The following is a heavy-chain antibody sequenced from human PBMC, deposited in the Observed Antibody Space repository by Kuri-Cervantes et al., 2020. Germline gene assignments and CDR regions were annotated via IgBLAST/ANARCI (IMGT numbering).Heavy chain of an antibody. CDR1: GGSFSGYY. CDR2: INHSGST. J-gene: IGHJ5*02. V-gene: IGHV4-34*01. D-gene: IGHD6-19*01. CDR3: ARHAGLEWLDKPAWWFDP. Sequence: SETLSLTCAVYGGSFSGYYWSWIRQPPGKGLEWIGEINHSGSTNYNPSLKSRVTISVDTSKNQFSLKLSSVTAADTAVYYCARHAGLEWLDKPAWWFDPCGQGTLVTVSS.